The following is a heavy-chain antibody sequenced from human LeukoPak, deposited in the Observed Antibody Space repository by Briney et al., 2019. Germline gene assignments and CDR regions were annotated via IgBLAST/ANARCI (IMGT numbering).Heavy chain of an antibody. CDR2: IYSSGST. V-gene: IGHV4-61*02. CDR1: GDSISGGSYY. D-gene: IGHD2-2*01. CDR3: ARDGAYCSSTSCYNWFDP. J-gene: IGHJ5*02. Sequence: SETLSLTCTVSGDSISGGSYYWSWIRQPAGKGLEWIGRIYSSGSTNYNPSLKSRVTISVDTSKNQFSLTLSSVTAADTAVYYCARDGAYCSSTSCYNWFDPWGQGTLVTVSS.